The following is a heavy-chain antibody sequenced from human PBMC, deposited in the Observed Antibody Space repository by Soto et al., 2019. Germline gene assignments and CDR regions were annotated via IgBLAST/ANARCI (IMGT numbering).Heavy chain of an antibody. Sequence: ETLSLTCTVSGGSISSYFWSWIRQPPGKGLEWIGYIFYSGSTNYNSSLKSRVTISVDTSKNQFSLKLSSVTAADTAVYYCARGYSSSYYFDYWGQGTLVTVSS. J-gene: IGHJ4*02. CDR1: GGSISSYF. V-gene: IGHV4-59*01. D-gene: IGHD6-13*01. CDR2: IFYSGST. CDR3: ARGYSSSYYFDY.